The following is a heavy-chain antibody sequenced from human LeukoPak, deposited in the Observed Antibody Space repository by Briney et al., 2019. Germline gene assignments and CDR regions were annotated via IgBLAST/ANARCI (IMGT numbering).Heavy chain of an antibody. CDR2: LSGSGGST. V-gene: IGHV3-23*01. CDR3: AKVYCSSTSCYFDY. D-gene: IGHD2-2*01. Sequence: GGSLRLSCAACGFTFSSYAMNWVRQAPGKGLEWVSALSGSGGSTYYADSVKGRFTISRDNSKNTLYLQMNSLRAEDTAVYYCAKVYCSSTSCYFDYWGQGTLVTVSS. CDR1: GFTFSSYA. J-gene: IGHJ4*02.